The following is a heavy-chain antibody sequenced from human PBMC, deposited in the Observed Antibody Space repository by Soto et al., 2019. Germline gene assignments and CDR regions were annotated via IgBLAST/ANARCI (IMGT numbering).Heavy chain of an antibody. J-gene: IGHJ4*02. Sequence: GPTLVNPTQTLTLTCSFSGFSLYINGVGVGWIRQPPGKALEWLALIYWDDDKRYSPSLKSRLTITKDTSKNQVVLTMTNMDPVDTATYYCARLYSGSYFAYWGQGTLVTVS. CDR2: IYWDDDK. D-gene: IGHD1-26*01. CDR3: ARLYSGSYFAY. CDR1: GFSLYINGVG. V-gene: IGHV2-5*02.